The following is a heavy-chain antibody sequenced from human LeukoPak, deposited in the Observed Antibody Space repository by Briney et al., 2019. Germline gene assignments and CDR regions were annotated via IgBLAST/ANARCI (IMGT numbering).Heavy chain of an antibody. CDR3: ARGRSGSEPN. CDR2: IIPIFGTA. CDR1: GGTFSSYA. Sequence: SVKVSCKASGGTFSSYAISWVRQAPGQGLEWMGRIIPIFGTANYAQKFQGRVAITTDESTSTAYMELSSLRSEDTAVYYCARGRSGSEPNWGQGTLVTVSS. V-gene: IGHV1-69*05. J-gene: IGHJ4*02. D-gene: IGHD3-10*01.